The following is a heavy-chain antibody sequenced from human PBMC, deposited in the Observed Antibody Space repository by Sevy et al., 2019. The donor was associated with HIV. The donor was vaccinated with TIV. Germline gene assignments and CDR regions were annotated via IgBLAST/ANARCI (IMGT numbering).Heavy chain of an antibody. CDR2: ISAYNGNT. CDR3: ARDIVVVENYYYYYMDV. CDR1: GYTFTSYG. J-gene: IGHJ6*03. D-gene: IGHD2-15*01. Sequence: ASVKVSCKASGYTFTSYGISWVRQAPGQGLEWMGWISAYNGNTNYAQKLQGRVTMTTDTSRSTAYMELRSLRSDDTAVYYCARDIVVVENYYYYYMDVWGKGTTVTVSS. V-gene: IGHV1-18*01.